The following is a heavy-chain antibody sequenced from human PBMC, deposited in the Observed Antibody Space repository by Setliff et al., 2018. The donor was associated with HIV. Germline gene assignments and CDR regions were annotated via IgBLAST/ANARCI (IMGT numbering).Heavy chain of an antibody. CDR1: GGSFSGYH. CDR2: INNTGNT. Sequence: SETLSLTCAVYGGSFSGYHWNWIRQFQGKGLEWIGEINNTGNTQYNPSLKSRVTMSEETSKNQSSLKLKSVTAADTAIYFCARGKGGLVGPAEFDYWGPGTLVTVSS. CDR3: ARGKGGLVGPAEFDY. D-gene: IGHD1-26*01. J-gene: IGHJ4*02. V-gene: IGHV4-34*01.